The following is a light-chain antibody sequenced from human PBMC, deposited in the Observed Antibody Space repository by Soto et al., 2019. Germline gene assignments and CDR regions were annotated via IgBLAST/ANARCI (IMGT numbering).Light chain of an antibody. CDR2: DVT. J-gene: IGLJ1*01. CDR1: SSDVGGHDH. CDR3: CSYTSSITYV. V-gene: IGLV2-14*01. Sequence: QSALTQPASVSGSPGQSITISCTGTSSDVGGHDHVSWYQQHPGKVPKLMIYDVTDRPSGVPNRFSGSKSGNTASLTISGLQAEDEADYYCCSYTSSITYVFGTGTKVTVL.